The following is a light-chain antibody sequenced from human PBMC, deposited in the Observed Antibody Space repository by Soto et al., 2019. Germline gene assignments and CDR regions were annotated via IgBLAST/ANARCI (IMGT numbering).Light chain of an antibody. CDR2: KAS. V-gene: IGKV1-5*03. J-gene: IGKJ1*01. CDR3: QQYSSYSPWT. Sequence: DIQMTQSPSTLSASVGDRVTITCRASQSISNWLAWYQQKPGIAPKVLIYKASNLEIGVPSRFSGSGSGTEFTLTISSLQPDDFATYYCQQYSSYSPWTFGQGTKVEI. CDR1: QSISNW.